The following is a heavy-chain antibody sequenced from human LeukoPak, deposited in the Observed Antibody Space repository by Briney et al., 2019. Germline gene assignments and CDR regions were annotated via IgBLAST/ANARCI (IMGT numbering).Heavy chain of an antibody. Sequence: GGSLRLSCAASGFTFSNYNMNWVRQAPGKGLEWVSAITSTSSYIYYADSVKGRFTISRDNAENSLYLQMNSLRAEDTAVYYCARDPYSGSYGDYYYYYMDVWGKGTTVTISS. CDR1: GFTFSNYN. J-gene: IGHJ6*03. D-gene: IGHD1-26*01. V-gene: IGHV3-21*01. CDR2: ITSTSSYI. CDR3: ARDPYSGSYGDYYYYYMDV.